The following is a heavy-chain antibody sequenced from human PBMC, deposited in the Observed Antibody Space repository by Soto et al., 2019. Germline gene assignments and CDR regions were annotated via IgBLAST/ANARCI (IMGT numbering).Heavy chain of an antibody. CDR2: IIPICGTA. J-gene: IGHJ4*02. Sequence: QVQLVQSGAEVKKPGSSVKVSCKASGGTFSSYAIDWVRQAPGQGLEWMGGIIPICGTADYAQKFQGGVTITADECKSTAYMGLSSLRSEETAVYYCARGQTGGGWGYYFDYWGQGTLVTVSS. V-gene: IGHV1-69*12. D-gene: IGHD3-16*01. CDR1: GGTFSSYA. CDR3: ARGQTGGGWGYYFDY.